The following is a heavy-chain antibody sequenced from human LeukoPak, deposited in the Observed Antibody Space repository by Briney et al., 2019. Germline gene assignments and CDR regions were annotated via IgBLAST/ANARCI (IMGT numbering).Heavy chain of an antibody. D-gene: IGHD3-22*01. CDR1: GGSFSGYY. Sequence: NASETLSLTCAVYGGSFSGYYWSWIRQPPGKGLEWIGYIYYSGSTNYNPSLKSRVTISVDTSKNQFSLKLSSVTAADTAVYYCARVNYYDSSGYLNYGMDVWGQGTTVTVSS. V-gene: IGHV4-59*01. J-gene: IGHJ6*02. CDR3: ARVNYYDSSGYLNYGMDV. CDR2: IYYSGST.